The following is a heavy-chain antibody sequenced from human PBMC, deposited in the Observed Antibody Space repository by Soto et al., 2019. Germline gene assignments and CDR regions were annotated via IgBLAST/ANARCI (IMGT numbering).Heavy chain of an antibody. CDR1: GFTFSSYA. J-gene: IGHJ4*02. V-gene: IGHV3-23*01. CDR3: AKVRGKQWLGDY. CDR2: ISGSGGST. Sequence: VGSLRLSCAASGFTFSSYAMSWVRQAPGKGLEWVSAISGSGGSTYYADSVKGRFTISRDNSKNTLYLQMNSLRAEDTAVYYCAKVRGKQWLGDYWGQGTLVTVSS. D-gene: IGHD6-19*01.